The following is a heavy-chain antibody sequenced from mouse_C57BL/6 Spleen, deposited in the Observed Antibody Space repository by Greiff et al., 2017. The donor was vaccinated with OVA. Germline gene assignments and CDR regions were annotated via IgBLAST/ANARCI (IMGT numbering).Heavy chain of an antibody. J-gene: IGHJ4*01. D-gene: IGHD2-1*01. CDR3: ARGGNDAMDY. Sequence: VQLQQSGAELAKPGASVKLSCKASGYTFTSYWMHWVKQRPGQGLEWIGYINPSSGYTKYNQKFKDQATLTADKSSSTAYMQLSSLTYEDSAVDYCARGGNDAMDYWGQGTSVTVSS. CDR2: INPSSGYT. CDR1: GYTFTSYW. V-gene: IGHV1-7*01.